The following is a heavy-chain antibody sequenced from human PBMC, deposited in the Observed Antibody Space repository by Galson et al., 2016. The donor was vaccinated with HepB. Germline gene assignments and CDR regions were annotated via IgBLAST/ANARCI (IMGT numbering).Heavy chain of an antibody. Sequence: ETLSLTCTVSGGSISLYSWSWIRQPPGKGLEWIGYIFYDGSANYNPSLKSRVAISRDTSGNQFSLKVSSVTGADTAVYYCAASDLVGAPASVFRYWGQGFLATVSS. CDR3: AASDLVGAPASVFRY. CDR1: GGSISLYS. J-gene: IGHJ4*02. V-gene: IGHV4-59*01. CDR2: IFYDGSA. D-gene: IGHD1-26*01.